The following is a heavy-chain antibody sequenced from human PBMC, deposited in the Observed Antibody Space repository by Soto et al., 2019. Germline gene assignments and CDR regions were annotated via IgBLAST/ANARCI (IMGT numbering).Heavy chain of an antibody. CDR3: AKEGPNIWFGELGGYNWFDP. J-gene: IGHJ5*02. D-gene: IGHD3-10*01. Sequence: PGGSLRLSCAASGFTFSSYAMSWVRQAPGKGLEWVSAISGSGGSTYYADSVKGRFTISRDNSKNTLYLQMNSLRAEDTAVYYCAKEGPNIWFGELGGYNWFDPWGQGTRVTVSS. CDR2: ISGSGGST. V-gene: IGHV3-23*01. CDR1: GFTFSSYA.